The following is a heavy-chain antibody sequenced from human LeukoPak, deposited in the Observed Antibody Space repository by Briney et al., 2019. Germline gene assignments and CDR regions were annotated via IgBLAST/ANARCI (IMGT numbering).Heavy chain of an antibody. D-gene: IGHD1-26*01. CDR1: GFTFSSYG. V-gene: IGHV3-33*01. Sequence: GGSLRLSCAASGFTFSSYGMHWVRQAPGKGLEWVAVIWYDGSNKYYADPVKGRSTIFRDNAKNTLYLQMNSLRAEDTAVYYCVRDLGGRSGHWGQGTLVTVSS. J-gene: IGHJ4*02. CDR3: VRDLGGRSGH. CDR2: IWYDGSNK.